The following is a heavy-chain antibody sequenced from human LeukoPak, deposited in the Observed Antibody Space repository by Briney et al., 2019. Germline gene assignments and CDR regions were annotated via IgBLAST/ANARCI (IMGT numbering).Heavy chain of an antibody. CDR2: IYTSGST. CDR1: GGSISSGSYY. D-gene: IGHD3-3*01. CDR3: ARSWGIFGVVRYAFDI. Sequence: PSETLSLTCTVSGGSISSGSYYWSWIRQPAGKGLEWIGRIYTSGSTNYNPSLKSRVTISVDTSKNQFSLKLSPVTAADTAVYYCARSWGIFGVVRYAFDIWGQGTMVTVSS. V-gene: IGHV4-61*02. J-gene: IGHJ3*02.